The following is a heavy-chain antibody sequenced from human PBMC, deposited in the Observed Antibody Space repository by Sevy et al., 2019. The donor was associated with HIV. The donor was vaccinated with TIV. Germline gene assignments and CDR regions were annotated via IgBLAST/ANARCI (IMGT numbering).Heavy chain of an antibody. Sequence: ASVKVSCKASGGTFSSYAISWVRQAPGQGLEWMGRIIPIFGTANYAQKFQGRVTITADESTSTAYMELSSLRSEDTAVYYCARDYYDSSGYYYPEYDYWGQGTLVTVSS. CDR3: ARDYYDSSGYYYPEYDY. CDR1: GGTFSSYA. D-gene: IGHD3-22*01. J-gene: IGHJ4*02. V-gene: IGHV1-69*13. CDR2: IIPIFGTA.